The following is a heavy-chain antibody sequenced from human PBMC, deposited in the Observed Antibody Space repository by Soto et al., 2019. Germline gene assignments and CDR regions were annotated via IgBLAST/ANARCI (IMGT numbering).Heavy chain of an antibody. J-gene: IGHJ6*02. CDR1: GGSISSGGYY. CDR3: ARDRYPYYYGSGKIYYYGMDV. CDR2: IYYSGST. Sequence: TCTVSGGSISSGGYYWSWIRQHPGKGLEWIGYIYYSGSTYYNPSLKSRVTISVDTSKNQFSLKLSSVTAADTAVYYCARDRYPYYYGSGKIYYYGMDVWGQGTTVTVSS. D-gene: IGHD3-10*01. V-gene: IGHV4-31*03.